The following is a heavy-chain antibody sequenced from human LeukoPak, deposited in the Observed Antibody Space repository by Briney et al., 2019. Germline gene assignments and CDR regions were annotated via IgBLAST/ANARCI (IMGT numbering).Heavy chain of an antibody. J-gene: IGHJ3*02. CDR1: GYTFTSYY. CDR3: ARVYGYYYDSSGSQDAFDI. D-gene: IGHD3-22*01. CDR2: INPSGGST. V-gene: IGHV1-46*01. Sequence: WASVKVSCKASGYTFTSYYMHWVRQAPGQGLEWMGIINPSGGSTSYAQKFQGGVTMTRDTSTSTVYMELSSLRSEDTAVYYCARVYGYYYDSSGSQDAFDIWGQGTMVTVSS.